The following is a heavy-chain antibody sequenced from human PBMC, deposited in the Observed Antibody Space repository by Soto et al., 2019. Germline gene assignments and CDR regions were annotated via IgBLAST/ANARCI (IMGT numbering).Heavy chain of an antibody. Sequence: GESLKISCAASGFTFSSYWMSWVRQAPGKGLEWVANIKQDGSEKYYVDSVKGRFTISRDNAKNSLYLQMNSLRAEDTAVYYCARVEVVTDGYYYYYGMDVWGQGTTVTVSS. CDR2: IKQDGSEK. V-gene: IGHV3-7*01. CDR1: GFTFSSYW. J-gene: IGHJ6*02. CDR3: ARVEVVTDGYYYYYGMDV. D-gene: IGHD2-21*02.